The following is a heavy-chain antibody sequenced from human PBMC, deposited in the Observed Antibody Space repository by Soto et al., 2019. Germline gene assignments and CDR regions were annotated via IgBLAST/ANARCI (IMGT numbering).Heavy chain of an antibody. CDR1: GFTFSTYV. J-gene: IGHJ4*02. CDR2: ISYDGSNK. CDR3: ARASDGYSSGLDY. D-gene: IGHD4-4*01. V-gene: IGHV3-30*03. Sequence: QVQLVESGGGVVQPGRSLRLSCAASGFTFSTYVMHWVRQAPGKGLEWVALISYDGSNKYYADSVKGRFTISRDNSKDTLYLQMNSLRAEDTAVYYCARASDGYSSGLDYWGQGTLVTVSS.